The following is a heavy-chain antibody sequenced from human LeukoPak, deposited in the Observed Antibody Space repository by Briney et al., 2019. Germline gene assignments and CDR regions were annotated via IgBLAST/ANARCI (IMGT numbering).Heavy chain of an antibody. CDR2: IIPIFGTA. D-gene: IGHD4-17*01. V-gene: IGHV1-69*06. J-gene: IGHJ4*02. CDR1: GGTFSSYA. Sequence: SSVNVSCKASGGTFSSYAISWVRQAPGQGLEWMGGIIPIFGTANYAQKFQGRVTITADKSTSAAYMKLSSLRTEDTAVYYCARGYNDYGDYVYGDWGQGTLVTVSS. CDR3: ARGYNDYGDYVYGD.